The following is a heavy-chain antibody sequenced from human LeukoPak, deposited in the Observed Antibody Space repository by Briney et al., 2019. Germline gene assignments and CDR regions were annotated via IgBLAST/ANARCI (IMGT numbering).Heavy chain of an antibody. CDR2: IYYSGST. V-gene: IGHV4-39*07. J-gene: IGHJ4*02. D-gene: IGHD1-26*01. CDR1: GGSISSSSYY. Sequence: PSETLSLTCTVSGGSISSSSYYWGWIRQPPGKGLEWIGSIYYSGSTNYNPSLKNRVTISVDTSKNQFSLKLSSVTAADTAVYYCARSRVGAQDPFNFDYWGQGTLVTVSS. CDR3: ARSRVGAQDPFNFDY.